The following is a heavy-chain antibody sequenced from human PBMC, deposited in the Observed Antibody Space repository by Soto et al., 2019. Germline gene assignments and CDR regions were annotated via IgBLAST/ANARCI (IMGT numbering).Heavy chain of an antibody. J-gene: IGHJ6*02. CDR3: ARVSTVTYYYYYGMDV. Sequence: GESLKISCKSSGYSFTSYWIGWVRQMPGKGLEWMGIIYPGDSDTRYSPSFQGQVTISADKSISTAYLQWSSLKASDTAMYYCARVSTVTYYYYYGMDVWGQGTTVTVSS. CDR2: IYPGDSDT. CDR1: GYSFTSYW. D-gene: IGHD2-21*02. V-gene: IGHV5-51*01.